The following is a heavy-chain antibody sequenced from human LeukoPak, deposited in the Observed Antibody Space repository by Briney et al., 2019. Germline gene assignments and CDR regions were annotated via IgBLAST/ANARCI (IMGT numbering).Heavy chain of an antibody. CDR3: ARDLAAKGDAFDI. CDR1: GFTITSYA. CDR2: IWYDGSNK. D-gene: IGHD2-15*01. J-gene: IGHJ3*02. Sequence: GGSLRLSCAASGFTITSYAMHWVRQAPGKGLEWVAVIWYDGSNKYYADSVKGRFTISRDNSKNTLYLQMNSLRAEDTAVYYCARDLAAKGDAFDIWGQGTMVTVSS. V-gene: IGHV3-33*08.